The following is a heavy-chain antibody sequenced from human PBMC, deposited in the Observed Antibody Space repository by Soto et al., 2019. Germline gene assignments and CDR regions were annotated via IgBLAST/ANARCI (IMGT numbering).Heavy chain of an antibody. CDR3: ARSPPTSLLALWWFDP. CDR1: GGSFSGYY. V-gene: IGHV4-34*01. J-gene: IGHJ5*02. Sequence: PSETLSLTCAVYGGSFSGYYWSWIRQPPGKGLEWIGEINHSGSTNYNPSLKSRVTISVDTSKNQFSLKLSSVTAADTAVYYCARSPPTSLLALWWFDPCGQGTLVTVSS. D-gene: IGHD2-21*01. CDR2: INHSGST.